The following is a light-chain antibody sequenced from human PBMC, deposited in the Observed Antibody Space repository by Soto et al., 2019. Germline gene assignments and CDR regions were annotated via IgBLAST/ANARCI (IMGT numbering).Light chain of an antibody. J-gene: IGKJ1*01. CDR1: QSINSW. V-gene: IGKV1-5*03. CDR3: QQYDTYPRT. CDR2: KAS. Sequence: DIQMTQSPSTLSASVGHTVTITCRASQSINSWLAWYQQKPGRAPNLLIYKASNLDSGVPSRFSGSGSGTDFTLTISSLKPDDFATYYCQQYDTYPRTFGQGTKVEFK.